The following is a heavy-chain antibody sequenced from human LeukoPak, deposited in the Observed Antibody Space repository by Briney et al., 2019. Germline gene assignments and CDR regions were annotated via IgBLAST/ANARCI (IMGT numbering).Heavy chain of an antibody. V-gene: IGHV3-49*02. CDR3: TRGWLVDYYYYGMDV. D-gene: IGHD6-19*01. CDR2: IRSKAYGGTT. J-gene: IGHJ6*02. Sequence: WIRQAPGKGLEWVGFIRSKAYGGTTEYAASVKGRFTISRDDSKSIAYLQMNSLKTEDTAVYYCTRGWLVDYYYYGMDVWGQGTTVTVSS.